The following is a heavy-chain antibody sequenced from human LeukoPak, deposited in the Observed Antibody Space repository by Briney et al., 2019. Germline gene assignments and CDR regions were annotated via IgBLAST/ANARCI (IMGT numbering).Heavy chain of an antibody. Sequence: SETLSLTCAVYGGSFSGYYWSWIRQPPGKWLEWIGEINHSGSTNYNPSLKSRVTISVDTSKNQFSLKLSSVTAADTAVYHCARVGYCSSTSCYGAFDIWGQGTMVTVSS. CDR2: INHSGST. CDR3: ARVGYCSSTSCYGAFDI. J-gene: IGHJ3*02. V-gene: IGHV4-34*01. D-gene: IGHD2-2*01. CDR1: GGSFSGYY.